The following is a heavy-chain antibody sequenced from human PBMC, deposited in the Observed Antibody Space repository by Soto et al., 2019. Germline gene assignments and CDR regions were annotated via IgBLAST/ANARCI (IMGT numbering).Heavy chain of an antibody. J-gene: IGHJ3*02. Sequence: EVQLVESGGGLVQPGGSLKLSCAASGLTFSGSVMHWVRQASGKGLEWVGRIRSKTNNYATAYAASVKGRFTISRDDSKNTAYLQMNSLKTEDTAVYYCTRDVGDNGNYRGAFDIWGQGTMVTVSS. D-gene: IGHD1-26*01. CDR2: IRSKTNNYAT. CDR3: TRDVGDNGNYRGAFDI. V-gene: IGHV3-73*02. CDR1: GLTFSGSV.